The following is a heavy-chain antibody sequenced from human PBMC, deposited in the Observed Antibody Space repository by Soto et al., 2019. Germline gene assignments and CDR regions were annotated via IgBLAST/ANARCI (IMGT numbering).Heavy chain of an antibody. J-gene: IGHJ6*02. Sequence: SGQVSCKASGGTFSSYAISWVRQAPGQGLEWMGGIIPMFGTANYAQKFQGRVTITADESTSTAYMELSSLRSEDTAVYYCARSNDFWSGPMDVWGQGTTVTVSS. V-gene: IGHV1-69*13. CDR3: ARSNDFWSGPMDV. CDR2: IIPMFGTA. CDR1: GGTFSSYA. D-gene: IGHD3-3*01.